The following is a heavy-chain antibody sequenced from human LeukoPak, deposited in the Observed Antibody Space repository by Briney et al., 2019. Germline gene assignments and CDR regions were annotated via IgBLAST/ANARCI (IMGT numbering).Heavy chain of an antibody. CDR3: ARRGDGYGHFDF. D-gene: IGHD5-24*01. J-gene: IGHJ4*02. CDR2: NQHSGTT. V-gene: IGHV4-4*02. Sequence: TSGTLSLTCAVSGGSVSSSNWWSWVRQPPGKGLEWIGANQHSGTTTYNPSLKSRVTISVDKSKNQFSLKLSSVTAADTAVYYCARRGDGYGHFDFWGQGTLVTVSS. CDR1: GGSVSSSNW.